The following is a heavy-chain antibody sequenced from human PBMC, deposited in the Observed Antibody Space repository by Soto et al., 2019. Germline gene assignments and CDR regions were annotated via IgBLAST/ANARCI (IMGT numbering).Heavy chain of an antibody. CDR1: GYTFTTYT. J-gene: IGHJ5*02. CDR2: INAGNGDT. V-gene: IGHV1-3*01. Sequence: ASVKVSCKASGYTFTTYTMHWVRQDPGQRLEWMGWINAGNGDTKYSQKLQGRGTITRDTSASTAYMALNSLSSQDTAIYYCARGPPRDWFDPWGQGTLVTVSS. CDR3: ARGPPRDWFDP.